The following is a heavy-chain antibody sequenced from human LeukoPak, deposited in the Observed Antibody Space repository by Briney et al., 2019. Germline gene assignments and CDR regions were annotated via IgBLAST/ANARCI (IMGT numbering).Heavy chain of an antibody. CDR2: ISAQHGQT. V-gene: IGHV1-18*01. D-gene: IGHD1-26*01. CDR1: GYSENFYG. Sequence: ASVKVSCKTSGYSENFYGITWVRQVAGQGLEWMGWISAQHGQTEYAPNSQDRVTMTTDTYTNTAYMELRSLRSDDTAVYYCATETRIVGATTYYYMDVWGKGTTVTVSS. CDR3: ATETRIVGATTYYYMDV. J-gene: IGHJ6*03.